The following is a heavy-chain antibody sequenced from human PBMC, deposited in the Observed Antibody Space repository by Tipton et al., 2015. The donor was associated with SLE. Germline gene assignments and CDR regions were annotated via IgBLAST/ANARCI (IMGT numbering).Heavy chain of an antibody. CDR2: INTEGTAP. CDR3: PYSSSSDYYYSFDV. D-gene: IGHD4-11*01. CDR1: GFTFDDHA. J-gene: IGHJ6*02. V-gene: IGHV3-74*01. Sequence: SLRLSCVGSGFTFDDHAMHWVRQAPGKGLVWVSRINTEGTAPSYADSVKGRFTISRDNAKNTLYLQINNLRAEDTGVYYCPYSSSSDYYYSFDVWGQGTPVIVSS.